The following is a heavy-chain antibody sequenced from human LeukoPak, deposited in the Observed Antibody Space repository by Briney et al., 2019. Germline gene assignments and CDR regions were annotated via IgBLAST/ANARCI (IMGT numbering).Heavy chain of an antibody. Sequence: PGGCLRLSCVASGFTFSSHWVHWVRQVPGKGLVWVSRINGDGSSTNYADSVKGRFTISRDNAKNTLYLQMNSLTIEDTAVYYCASPETGGFFDYWGQGTLVTVAS. V-gene: IGHV3-74*01. CDR3: ASPETGGFFDY. D-gene: IGHD7-27*01. J-gene: IGHJ4*02. CDR1: GFTFSSHW. CDR2: INGDGSST.